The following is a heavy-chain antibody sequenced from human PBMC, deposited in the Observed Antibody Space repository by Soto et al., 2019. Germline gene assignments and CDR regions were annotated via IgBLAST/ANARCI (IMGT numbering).Heavy chain of an antibody. CDR2: IGVAGDT. CDR3: ASGGWGSSWYEGGSRIDY. J-gene: IGHJ4*02. V-gene: IGHV3-13*01. Sequence: EGQVVESGGGLVQPGGSLKLSCAASGFTFSSYDMRWVRQVAGKGLEWVSAIGVAGDTYYPDSVKGRFTISRENAKNSLYLQMNSLRAEDTAVYYCASGGWGSSWYEGGSRIDYWGQGTLVTVSS. D-gene: IGHD6-13*01. CDR1: GFTFSSYD.